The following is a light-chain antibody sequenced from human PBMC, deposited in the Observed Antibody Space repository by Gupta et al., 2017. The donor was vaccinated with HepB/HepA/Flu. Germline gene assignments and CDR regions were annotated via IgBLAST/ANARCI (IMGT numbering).Light chain of an antibody. CDR2: DNN. V-gene: IGLV1-51*01. J-gene: IGLJ2*01. CDR3: GTWDSSLTTVV. CDR1: SSNIGNNY. Sequence: QPPSVSAAPGQKVTISCSGSSSNIGNNYVSWYRQLPGTAPKLLIYDNNKRPSGIPDRFSGSKSGTSATLGITGLQTGDEADYYCGTWDSSLTTVVFGGGTKLTVL.